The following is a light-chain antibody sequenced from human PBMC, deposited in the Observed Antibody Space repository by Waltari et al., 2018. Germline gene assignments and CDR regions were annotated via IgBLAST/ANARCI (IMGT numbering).Light chain of an antibody. CDR1: QGIGNN. CDR3: QQGDTFPPT. V-gene: IGKV1-16*01. CDR2: MTS. Sequence: DIQMTQSPSSLSASVGDTITITCQTNQGIGNNLNWFRQKPGKVPELLIYMTSSLQNGIPFRFSGSGSGTDFTLTISILQPEDFATYICQQGDTFPPTFGGGTKVE. J-gene: IGKJ4*01.